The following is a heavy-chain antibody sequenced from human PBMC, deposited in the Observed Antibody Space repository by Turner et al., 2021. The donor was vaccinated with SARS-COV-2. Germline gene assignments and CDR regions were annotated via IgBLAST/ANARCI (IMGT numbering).Heavy chain of an antibody. CDR2: IYYSGST. D-gene: IGHD6-13*01. CDR1: GGSISSSSYY. Sequence: QLQLQESGPGLVKPSETLSLTCPVPGGSISSSSYYWGWIRQPPGKGLEWIGSIYYSGSTYYNPSLKSRVTISVDTSKNHFSLKLSSVTAADTALYYCARHWEVAAAAYLARFDPWGQGTLVTVSS. CDR3: ARHWEVAAAAYLARFDP. J-gene: IGHJ5*02. V-gene: IGHV4-39*01.